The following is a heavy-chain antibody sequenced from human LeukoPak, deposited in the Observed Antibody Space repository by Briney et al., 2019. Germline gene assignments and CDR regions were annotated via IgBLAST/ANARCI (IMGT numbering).Heavy chain of an antibody. Sequence: SETLSLTCTVSGGSISSNNYFWDWIRQPPGKGLEWIGSIYSSGNTYYNPSLKSRVTISVDTSKNQFSLKLSSVTAADTAVYYCARGEYYDFWSAWGQGTLVTVSS. J-gene: IGHJ5*02. CDR2: IYSSGNT. D-gene: IGHD3-3*01. V-gene: IGHV4-39*01. CDR1: GGSISSNNYF. CDR3: ARGEYYDFWSA.